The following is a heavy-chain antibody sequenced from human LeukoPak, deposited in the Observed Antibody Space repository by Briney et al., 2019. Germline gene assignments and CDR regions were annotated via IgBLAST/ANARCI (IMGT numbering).Heavy chain of an antibody. V-gene: IGHV1-2*02. J-gene: IGHJ6*03. CDR1: GYTFTGYY. D-gene: IGHD3-3*01. CDR3: ARGVRSCNDFWSGYYNYYYYYMDV. CDR2: INPNSGGT. Sequence: ASVKVSCKASGYTFTGYYMHWVRQAPGQGLEWMGWINPNSGGTNYAQKFQGRVTMTRDTSISTAYMELSRLRSDDTAVYYCARGVRSCNDFWSGYYNYYYYYMDVWGKGTTVTVSS.